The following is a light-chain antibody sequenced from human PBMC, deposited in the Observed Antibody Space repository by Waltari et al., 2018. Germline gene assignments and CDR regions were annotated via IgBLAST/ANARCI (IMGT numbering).Light chain of an antibody. CDR2: GAS. V-gene: IGKV3-15*01. Sequence: EIALTPPPAPLSASPVDVATLSCRASQSVSSNLAWYQPKPGQAPRLLLYGASTRATGIPARFSDSGSGTEFTLTISSLQSEDFAVYYCQQYNNWPPAFGPGTKVDIK. CDR3: QQYNNWPPA. J-gene: IGKJ3*01. CDR1: QSVSSN.